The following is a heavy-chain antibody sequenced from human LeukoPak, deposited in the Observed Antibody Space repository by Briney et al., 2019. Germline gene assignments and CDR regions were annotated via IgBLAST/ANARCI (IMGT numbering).Heavy chain of an antibody. Sequence: PSGTLSLTCAVSGCAISSNNWWGWVRQPPGKGLEWIGEIYHSGSPNYNTSLKSRVTISVDTSKNQFSLKLTSVTAADTTVYYCARGSKVVTTIPRPAWYFDLWGRGTLVTVSS. CDR3: ARGSKVVTTIPRPAWYFDL. J-gene: IGHJ2*01. V-gene: IGHV4-4*02. CDR1: GCAISSNNW. D-gene: IGHD2-21*02. CDR2: IYHSGSP.